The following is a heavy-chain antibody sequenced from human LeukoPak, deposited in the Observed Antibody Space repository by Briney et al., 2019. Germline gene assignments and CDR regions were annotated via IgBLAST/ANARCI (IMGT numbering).Heavy chain of an antibody. CDR3: TTAPRGYCSGGSCSYAFDI. CDR1: TFTFSNAW. V-gene: IGHV3-15*01. CDR2: IKSKSDGGTT. Sequence: GGSLRLSCAASTFTFSNAWMSWVRQAPGKGLEWVGRIKSKSDGGTTDYAAPVKGRFTISRDDSKNTLYLQKNSLKTEDTAVLYCTTAPRGYCSGGSCSYAFDIWGQGTMVTVSS. J-gene: IGHJ3*02. D-gene: IGHD2-15*01.